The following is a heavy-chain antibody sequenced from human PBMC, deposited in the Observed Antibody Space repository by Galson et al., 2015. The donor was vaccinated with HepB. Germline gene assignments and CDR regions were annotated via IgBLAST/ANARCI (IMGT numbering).Heavy chain of an antibody. Sequence: SLRLSCAAFGFTFSDYYMSWIRQAPGKELEWVSYISSSGSTIYYADSVKGRFTISRDNAKNSLYLQMNSLRAEDTAVYYCARAPIVTPPDYYYYMDVWGKGTTVTASS. CDR1: GFTFSDYY. J-gene: IGHJ6*03. V-gene: IGHV3-11*01. CDR3: ARAPIVTPPDYYYYMDV. CDR2: ISSSGSTI. D-gene: IGHD1-14*01.